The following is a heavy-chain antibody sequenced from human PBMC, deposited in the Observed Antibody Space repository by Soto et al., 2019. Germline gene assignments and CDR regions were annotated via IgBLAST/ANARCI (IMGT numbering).Heavy chain of an antibody. Sequence: PSETLSLTCTVSGGSISSGGYYGSWIRQHPGKGLEWIGYIYYSGSTYYNPSLKSRVTISVDTSKNQFSLKLSSVTAADTAVYYCARDLGITMVPVWGKGTTVTVSS. CDR2: IYYSGST. J-gene: IGHJ6*04. V-gene: IGHV4-31*03. CDR1: GGSISSGGYY. CDR3: ARDLGITMVPV. D-gene: IGHD3-10*01.